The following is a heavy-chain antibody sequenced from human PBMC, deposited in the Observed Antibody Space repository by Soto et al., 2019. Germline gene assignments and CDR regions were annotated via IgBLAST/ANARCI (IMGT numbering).Heavy chain of an antibody. CDR1: GYTFSSYA. CDR3: ARDTGDGTFDF. J-gene: IGHJ4*02. CDR2: INAGYGNT. D-gene: IGHD7-27*01. Sequence: ASVMVSCKASGYTFSSYAMHWVRQAPGQRLEWMGWINAGYGNTKSSQKFQDRVTISRDTSACTAYMELTSLRSEDTAVYYCARDTGDGTFDFLGQGTLVTVAS. V-gene: IGHV1-3*01.